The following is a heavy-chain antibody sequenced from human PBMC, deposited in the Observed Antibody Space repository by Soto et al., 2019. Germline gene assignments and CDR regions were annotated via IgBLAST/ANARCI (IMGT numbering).Heavy chain of an antibody. Sequence: PGGALRLSCVASGFTFRDFPLHWLRRSPGKGLEWVAVISYDGNDESYSDSVKGRFTISRDNSKTTVYLQMNSLRADDMAVYHCARDMRHDYASGRLDYLGQGTLVTVSS. J-gene: IGHJ4*02. CDR2: ISYDGNDE. D-gene: IGHD3-10*01. V-gene: IGHV3-30-3*01. CDR1: GFTFRDFP. CDR3: ARDMRHDYASGRLDY.